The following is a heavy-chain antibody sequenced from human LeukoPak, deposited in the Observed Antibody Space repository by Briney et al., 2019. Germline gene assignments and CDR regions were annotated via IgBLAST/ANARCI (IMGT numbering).Heavy chain of an antibody. CDR1: GGSISSYY. CDR3: ARGRRNYDILTGYYFGDPKSYYFDY. V-gene: IGHV4-59*01. Sequence: SETLSLTCTVSGGSISSYYWSWIRQPPGKGLEWIGYIYYSGSTNYNPSLKSRVTISVDTSKNQFPLKLSSVTAADTAVYYCARGRRNYDILTGYYFGDPKSYYFDYWGQGTLVTVSS. D-gene: IGHD3-9*01. J-gene: IGHJ4*02. CDR2: IYYSGST.